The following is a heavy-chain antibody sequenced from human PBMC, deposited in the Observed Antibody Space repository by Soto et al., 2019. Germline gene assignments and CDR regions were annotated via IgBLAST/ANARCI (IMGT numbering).Heavy chain of an antibody. CDR3: AGYCSSTSCHTNRVFDY. Sequence: GGSLRLSCAASGFTFSSYSMNWVRQAPGKGLEWVSSISSSSSYIYYADSVKGRFTISRDNAKNSLYLQMNSLRAEDTAVYYCAGYCSSTSCHTNRVFDYWGQGTLVTVSS. V-gene: IGHV3-21*01. CDR1: GFTFSSYS. J-gene: IGHJ4*02. CDR2: ISSSSSYI. D-gene: IGHD2-2*03.